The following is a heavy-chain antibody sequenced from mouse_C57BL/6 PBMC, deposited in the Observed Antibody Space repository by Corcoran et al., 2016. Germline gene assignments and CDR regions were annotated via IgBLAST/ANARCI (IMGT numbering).Heavy chain of an antibody. Sequence: QVQLKQSVAELVRPGASVKLSCKASGYTFTDYYINWVKQRPGQGLEWIARIYPGSGNTYYNEKFKGKATLTAEKSSSTAYMQLSSLTSEDSAVDFCARANWDSPDYWGQGTTLTVSS. D-gene: IGHD4-1*01. CDR1: GYTFTDYY. CDR3: ARANWDSPDY. CDR2: IYPGSGNT. V-gene: IGHV1-76*01. J-gene: IGHJ2*01.